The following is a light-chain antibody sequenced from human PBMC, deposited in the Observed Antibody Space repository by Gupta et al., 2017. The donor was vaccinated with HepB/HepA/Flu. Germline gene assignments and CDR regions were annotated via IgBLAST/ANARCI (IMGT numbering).Light chain of an antibody. CDR2: DVS. V-gene: IGLV2-11*01. Sequence: QPALTEPHSVSGSPGLSVTISCTGTSNDVCPYDYVSWYQQHPGNAPKVMIFDVSKRPSGVPDRFSGSKSGNTASLTISGLQAEDEADYYCCSYAGSWVFGGGTKLTVL. J-gene: IGLJ2*01. CDR3: CSYAGSWV. CDR1: SNDVCPYDY.